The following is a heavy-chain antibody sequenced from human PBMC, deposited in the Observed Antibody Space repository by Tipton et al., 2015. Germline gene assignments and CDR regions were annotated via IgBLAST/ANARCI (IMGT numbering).Heavy chain of an antibody. Sequence: SLRLSCAASGFTFDDYAMHWVRQAPGKGLEWVSGISWNSGSIGYADSVKGRFTISRDNAKNSLYLQMNGLRAEDTALYYCATGSSGASPFASWGQGPLVPVPS. V-gene: IGHV3-9*01. D-gene: IGHD3-10*01. J-gene: IGHJ4*02. CDR2: ISWNSGSI. CDR1: GFTFDDYA. CDR3: ATGSSGASPFAS.